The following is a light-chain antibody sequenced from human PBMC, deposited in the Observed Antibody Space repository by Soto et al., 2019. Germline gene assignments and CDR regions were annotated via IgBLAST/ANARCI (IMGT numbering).Light chain of an antibody. V-gene: IGKV1-5*03. Sequence: DIQMTQSPSTLSASVGDRVTITCRASQSISSWLAWYQQKPGKAPKLLIYKASSLQSGVPSRVRGSGSGTEFTLTISSLQPDDFATYYCQQYNTYPWTFGQGTQVEIK. CDR2: KAS. J-gene: IGKJ1*01. CDR1: QSISSW. CDR3: QQYNTYPWT.